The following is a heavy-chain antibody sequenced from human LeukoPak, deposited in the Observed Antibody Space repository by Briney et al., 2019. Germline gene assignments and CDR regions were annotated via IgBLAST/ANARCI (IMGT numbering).Heavy chain of an antibody. CDR3: ANSPGGVIDY. Sequence: GGSLRLSCAASGFTFSSYAMHWVRQAPGKGLEWVAVISYDGSNKYYADSVKGRFTISRDNSKNTLYLQMSSLRAEDTAVYYCANSPGGVIDYWGQGTLVTVSS. J-gene: IGHJ4*02. V-gene: IGHV3-30-3*01. CDR1: GFTFSSYA. D-gene: IGHD2-21*01. CDR2: ISYDGSNK.